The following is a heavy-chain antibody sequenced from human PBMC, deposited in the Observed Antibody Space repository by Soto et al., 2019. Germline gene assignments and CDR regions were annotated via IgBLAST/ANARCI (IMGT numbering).Heavy chain of an antibody. Sequence: SVKVSCKASGGTFSSYAISWVRQAPGQGLEWMGGIIPIFGTANYAQKFQGRVTITADKSTSTAYMELSSLRSEGTAVYYCARDLVRASSWYWFDPWGQGTLVTVS. V-gene: IGHV1-69*06. CDR1: GGTFSSYA. CDR2: IIPIFGTA. J-gene: IGHJ5*02. D-gene: IGHD6-13*01. CDR3: ARDLVRASSWYWFDP.